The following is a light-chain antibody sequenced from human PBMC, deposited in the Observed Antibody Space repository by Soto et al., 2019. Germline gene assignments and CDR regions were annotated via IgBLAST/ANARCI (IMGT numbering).Light chain of an antibody. CDR1: QVLSNY. CDR2: AAS. V-gene: IGKV1-9*01. J-gene: IGKJ2*01. CDR3: QQLNTYPFT. Sequence: DIQLTQSPPFLSASIGGRVTITCRASQVLSNYLAWYQQKPGEAPKLLIYAASTLQSGVPSRFSGSRSGTEFSLTISSLQPEDFATYFCQQLNTYPFTFGQGTRLEIK.